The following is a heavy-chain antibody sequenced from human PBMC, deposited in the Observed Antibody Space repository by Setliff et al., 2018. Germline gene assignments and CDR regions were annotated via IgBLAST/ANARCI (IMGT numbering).Heavy chain of an antibody. V-gene: IGHV4-61*02. CDR3: ARESRYYYDNLGTLDY. CDR1: GGSISSDVYY. J-gene: IGHJ4*02. Sequence: SETLSLTCTVSGGSISSDVYYWSWIRQPAGKGLEWIGRMYTSGSTNYNPSLKSRVTMSIDTSKNQFSLKLNSVTAADMAVYYCARESRYYYDNLGTLDYWGQGTLVTVSS. CDR2: MYTSGST. D-gene: IGHD3-22*01.